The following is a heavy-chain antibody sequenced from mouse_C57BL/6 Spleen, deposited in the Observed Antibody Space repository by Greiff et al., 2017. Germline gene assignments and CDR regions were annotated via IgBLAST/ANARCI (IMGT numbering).Heavy chain of an antibody. CDR1: GYTFTDYY. Sequence: QVHVKQSGAELVRPGASVKLSCKASGYTFTDYYINWVKQRPGQGLEWIARIYPGSGNTYYNEKFKGKATLTAEKSSSTAYMQPSSLTSEDSAVYFCARSGVTTLYYYAMDYWGQGTSVTVSS. CDR2: IYPGSGNT. CDR3: ARSGVTTLYYYAMDY. J-gene: IGHJ4*01. D-gene: IGHD2-1*01. V-gene: IGHV1-76*01.